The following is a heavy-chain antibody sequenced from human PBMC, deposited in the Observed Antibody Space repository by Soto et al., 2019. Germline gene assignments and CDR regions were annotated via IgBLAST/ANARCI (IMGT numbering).Heavy chain of an antibody. CDR2: IYYSGST. J-gene: IGHJ4*02. D-gene: IGHD2-2*01. Sequence: PSETLSLTCTVSGGSISSSSYYWGWIRQPPGKGLEWIGSIYYSGSTYYNPSLKSRVTISVDTSKNQFSLKLSSVTAADTAVYYCARLDCSSTSCYHFDYWGQGTLVTVSS. CDR1: GGSISSSSYY. V-gene: IGHV4-39*01. CDR3: ARLDCSSTSCYHFDY.